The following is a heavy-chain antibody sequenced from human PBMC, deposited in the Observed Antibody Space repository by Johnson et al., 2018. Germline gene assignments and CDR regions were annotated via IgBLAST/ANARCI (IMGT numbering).Heavy chain of an antibody. CDR2: ISYDGSNK. J-gene: IGHJ6*03. CDR1: GFTFSSYG. CDR3: AKEHYYGSGSLESMDV. D-gene: IGHD3-10*01. Sequence: QVQLVESGGGVVQPGRSLRLSCAASGFTFSSYGMHWVRQAPGKGLEWVAVISYDGSNKYYAESVKGRFTISRDNSKNTLYLQMNSLRVEDTGVYDCAKEHYYGSGSLESMDVWGKGTTVTVSS. V-gene: IGHV3-30*18.